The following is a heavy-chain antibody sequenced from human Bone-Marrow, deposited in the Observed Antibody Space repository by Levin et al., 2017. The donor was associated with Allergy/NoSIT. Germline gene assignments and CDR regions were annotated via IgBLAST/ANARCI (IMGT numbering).Heavy chain of an antibody. Sequence: SETLSLTCTVSGASISGGGYYWGWIRQHPGKGPEWLGHIHYSGNTYYNPSLKSRISISLDTSQNHFSLNLTSVTAADTAVYYCARYRTRSGYSYGGVNWFDPWGQGTLVTVSS. J-gene: IGHJ5*02. D-gene: IGHD3-22*01. CDR3: ARYRTRSGYSYGGVNWFDP. CDR1: GASISGGGYY. CDR2: IHYSGNT. V-gene: IGHV4-31*03.